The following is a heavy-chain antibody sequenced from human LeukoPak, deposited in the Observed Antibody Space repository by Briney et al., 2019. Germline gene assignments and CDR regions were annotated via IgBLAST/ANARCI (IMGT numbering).Heavy chain of an antibody. Sequence: ASVKVSCKASGGTFSSYAISWVRQPPGQGLEWMGRIIPILGIANYAQKFQGRVTITADKSTSTAYMELSSLRSEDTAVYYCARLEYSSSSYYGMDVWGQGTTVTVSS. CDR1: GGTFSSYA. CDR2: IIPILGIA. J-gene: IGHJ6*02. CDR3: ARLEYSSSSYYGMDV. V-gene: IGHV1-69*04. D-gene: IGHD6-6*01.